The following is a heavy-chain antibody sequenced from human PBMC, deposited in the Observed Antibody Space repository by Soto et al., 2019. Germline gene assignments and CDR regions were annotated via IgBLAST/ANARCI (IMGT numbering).Heavy chain of an antibody. CDR2: IYPGDSDT. CDR1: GYSFATYW. CDR3: ARHRYSNSYYYGMDV. D-gene: IGHD4-4*01. Sequence: PGESLKVSCKASGYSFATYWIAWVRQMPGKGLEWMGIIYPGDSDTRYSPSFQGQVTISADKSINTAYLQWGSLRASDTAMYYCARHRYSNSYYYGMDVWGQGTTVTVSS. V-gene: IGHV5-51*01. J-gene: IGHJ6*02.